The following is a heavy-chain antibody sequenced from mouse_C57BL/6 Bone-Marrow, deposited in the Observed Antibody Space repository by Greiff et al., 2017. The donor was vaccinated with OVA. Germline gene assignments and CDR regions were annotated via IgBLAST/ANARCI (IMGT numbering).Heavy chain of an antibody. CDR3: ARSGRYAMDY. CDR2: IYPGSGNT. CDR1: GYTFTDYY. Sequence: QVQLKESGAELVRPGASVKLSCKASGYTFTDYYINWVKQRPGQGLEWIARIYPGSGNTYYNEKFKGKATLTAEKSSSTAYMQLSSLTSEDSAVYFCARSGRYAMDYWGQGTSVTVSS. D-gene: IGHD4-1*01. V-gene: IGHV1-76*01. J-gene: IGHJ4*01.